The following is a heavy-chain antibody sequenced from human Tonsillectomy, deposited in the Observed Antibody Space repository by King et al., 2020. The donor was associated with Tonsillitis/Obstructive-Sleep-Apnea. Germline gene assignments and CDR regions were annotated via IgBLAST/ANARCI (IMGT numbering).Heavy chain of an antibody. Sequence: LQLQESGPGLVKPSETLSLTCTVSGGSISSSSYYWGWIRQPPGKGLEWIGSISYSGSTYYNPSLKSRVTISVDTSKNQFSLKLSAVTAADTAVYYCARSGGYSYGYEYYYYYMDVWGKGTTVTVSS. CDR2: ISYSGST. CDR3: ARSGGYSYGYEYYYYYMDV. CDR1: GGSISSSSYY. V-gene: IGHV4-39*01. J-gene: IGHJ6*03. D-gene: IGHD5-18*01.